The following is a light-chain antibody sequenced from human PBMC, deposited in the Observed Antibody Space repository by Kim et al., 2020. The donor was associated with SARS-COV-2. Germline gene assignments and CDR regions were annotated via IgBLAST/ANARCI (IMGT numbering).Light chain of an antibody. CDR1: SRRMHY. V-gene: IGLV3-19*01. CDR3: NSRDGSGNNVV. J-gene: IGLJ2*01. CDR2: DGD. Sequence: ALGQKIKVTCQGDSRRMHYANWHQQKPEQARILVLYDGDNRPPRIPDRFSGSSSGHTSTVTITGAQAEDEADYYYNSRDGSGNNVVFGGGTMLTVL.